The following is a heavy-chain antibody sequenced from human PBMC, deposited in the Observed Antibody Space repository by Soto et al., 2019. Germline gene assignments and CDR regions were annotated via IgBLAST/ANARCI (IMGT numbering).Heavy chain of an antibody. CDR1: GGTFSSYA. D-gene: IGHD3-22*01. CDR3: ARAEDSSGYPLDAFDI. V-gene: IGHV1-69*05. CDR2: IIPIFGTA. J-gene: IGHJ3*02. Sequence: QVQLVQSGAEVKKPGSSVKVSCKASGGTFSSYAISWVRQAPGQGLEWMGGIIPIFGTANYAQKFQGRVTITXXEXTXKAYMELSSVRSEDTAVYYCARAEDSSGYPLDAFDIWGQGTMVTVSS.